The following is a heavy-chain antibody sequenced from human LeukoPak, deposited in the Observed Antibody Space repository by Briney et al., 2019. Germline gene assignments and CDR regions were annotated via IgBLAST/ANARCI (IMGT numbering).Heavy chain of an antibody. CDR2: IWYDGSTK. CDR1: GFTFSSYS. J-gene: IGHJ4*02. CDR3: ARGENYDSSGYGKLDY. V-gene: IGHV3-33*08. D-gene: IGHD3-22*01. Sequence: GGSLRLSCATSGFTFSSYSMNWVRQAPGKGLEWVAVIWYDGSTKYYADSVKGRFTISRDTSKNTLYLQMNSLRAEDTAMYYCARGENYDSSGYGKLDYWGQGTLVTVSS.